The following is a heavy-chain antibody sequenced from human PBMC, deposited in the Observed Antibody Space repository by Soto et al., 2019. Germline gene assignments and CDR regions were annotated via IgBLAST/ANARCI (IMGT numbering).Heavy chain of an antibody. CDR3: ARGGLQHALDV. J-gene: IGHJ6*02. CDR1: GFTFSNYW. D-gene: IGHD6-13*01. Sequence: EVQLVESGGGLVQPGGSLRLSCAASGFTFSNYWMYWIRQAPGKGLVWVSRVNNDGTDTTHADSVKGRFTISRDNAENTLYLQMNSLRAEDTAVYYCARGGLQHALDVGGQGSTVTVSS. CDR2: VNNDGTDT. V-gene: IGHV3-74*03.